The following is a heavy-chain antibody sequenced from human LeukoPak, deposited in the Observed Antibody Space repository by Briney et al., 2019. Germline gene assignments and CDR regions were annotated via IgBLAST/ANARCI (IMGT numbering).Heavy chain of an antibody. J-gene: IGHJ1*01. V-gene: IGHV3-11*01. D-gene: IGHD6-19*01. CDR3: ARSTLPGRSGRTEFFQH. Sequence: AGGSLRLSCAASGFTFSNYYMTWIRQAPGKGLQWISFISDSGNTIYYADSVEGRFTISRDNAKNTLYLQMHSLRAEDTAMYYCARSTLPGRSGRTEFFQHWGQGTLVTVSS. CDR2: ISDSGNTI. CDR1: GFTFSNYY.